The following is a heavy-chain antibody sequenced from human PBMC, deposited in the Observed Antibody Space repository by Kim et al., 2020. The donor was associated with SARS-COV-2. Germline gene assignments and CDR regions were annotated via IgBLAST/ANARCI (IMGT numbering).Heavy chain of an antibody. CDR3: ARWWEIPIALDL. CDR2: INPNSGDT. D-gene: IGHD1-26*01. CDR1: GYTFTEYF. Sequence: ASVKVSCKASGYTFTEYFLHWVRQAPGQGLEWMGLINPNSGDTKIAQRFQGRVTLTRDTSTTTAYMELSRLTYDDTAVYYCARWWEIPIALDLWGQGTMVTVSS. J-gene: IGHJ3*01. V-gene: IGHV1-2*06.